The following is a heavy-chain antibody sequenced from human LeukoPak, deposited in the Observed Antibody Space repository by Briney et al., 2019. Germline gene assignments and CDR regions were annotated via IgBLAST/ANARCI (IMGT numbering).Heavy chain of an antibody. Sequence: GGSLRLSCAASGFNFANHAMSWVRETPGKGLEWVSAISGGGDITYYADSVTGRFTISRDNSKDTLFLQMHSLRPGDTAVYYCVREDTPATANYWGQGTLVTISS. J-gene: IGHJ4*02. CDR2: ISGGGDIT. CDR1: GFNFANHA. CDR3: VREDTPATANY. D-gene: IGHD2-21*02. V-gene: IGHV3-23*01.